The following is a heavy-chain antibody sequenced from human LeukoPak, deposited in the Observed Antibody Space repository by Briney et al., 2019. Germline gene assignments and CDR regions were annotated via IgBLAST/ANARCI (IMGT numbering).Heavy chain of an antibody. Sequence: GESLKISCKGSGYSLTSYWIGWVRQMPGKGLEWLGIIYPGDSDTRYSPSFQGQVTISADKYISTAYLQWSSLKASDTAMYYGARRWSSSGWVDYGGQGTVVTVSS. CDR2: IYPGDSDT. D-gene: IGHD6-19*01. CDR1: GYSLTSYW. V-gene: IGHV5-51*01. J-gene: IGHJ4*02. CDR3: ARRWSSSGWVDY.